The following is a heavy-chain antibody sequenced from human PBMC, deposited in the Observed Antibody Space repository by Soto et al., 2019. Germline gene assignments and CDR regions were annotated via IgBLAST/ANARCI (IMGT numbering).Heavy chain of an antibody. CDR3: VRDYLLTGFDT. Sequence: SETLSLTCSVSNGSISTYYWTWVRQPPGKGLEWIGYVYYSGSTNYNPSLKSRVAMSVDTSKNQFSLELQSVTAADTATYYCVRDYLLTGFDTWGQGTLVTVSS. CDR2: VYYSGST. CDR1: NGSISTYY. D-gene: IGHD3-9*01. V-gene: IGHV4-59*01. J-gene: IGHJ5*02.